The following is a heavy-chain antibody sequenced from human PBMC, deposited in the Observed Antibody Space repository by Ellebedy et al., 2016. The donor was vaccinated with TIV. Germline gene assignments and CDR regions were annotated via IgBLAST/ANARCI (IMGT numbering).Heavy chain of an antibody. CDR1: GFTFSSYA. Sequence: PGGSLRLSCAASGFTFSSYAMTWVRQAPGKGLEWVSVIYSGGTTHYADSVKGRFTISRDKSKNTMYLQMNSLRAEDTAVYYCAGHGDRAMTHWGQGTLVTVSS. CDR2: IYSGGTT. D-gene: IGHD5-18*01. V-gene: IGHV3-66*04. J-gene: IGHJ4*02. CDR3: AGHGDRAMTH.